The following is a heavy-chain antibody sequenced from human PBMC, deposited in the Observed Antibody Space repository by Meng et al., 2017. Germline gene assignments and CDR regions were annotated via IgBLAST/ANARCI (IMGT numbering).Heavy chain of an antibody. CDR1: GGTFSSYA. CDR3: ARELLLWFGELSGAFDI. J-gene: IGHJ3*02. D-gene: IGHD3-10*01. CDR2: IIPIFGTA. V-gene: IGHV1-69*05. Sequence: SVKVSCKASGGTFSSYAISWVRQAPGQGLEWMGGIIPIFGTANYAQKFQGRVTITTDESTSTAYMELSSLRSEDTAVYYCARELLLWFGELSGAFDIWGQGKMV.